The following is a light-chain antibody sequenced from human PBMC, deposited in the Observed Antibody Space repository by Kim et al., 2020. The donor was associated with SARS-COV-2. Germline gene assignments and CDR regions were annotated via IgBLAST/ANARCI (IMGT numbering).Light chain of an antibody. Sequence: SVSPGKRATLSCWASQSVTNSLAGYQQKPGQAPRLLIYGASTRAAGLPARFSGSGFATQFTLTISSLQSEDFALYYCQQYHNWPETFGQGTKLEI. CDR1: QSVTNS. J-gene: IGKJ2*01. CDR3: QQYHNWPET. CDR2: GAS. V-gene: IGKV3-15*01.